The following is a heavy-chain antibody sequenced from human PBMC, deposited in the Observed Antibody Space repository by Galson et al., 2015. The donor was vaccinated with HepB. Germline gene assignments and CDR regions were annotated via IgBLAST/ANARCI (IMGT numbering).Heavy chain of an antibody. D-gene: IGHD3-22*01. V-gene: IGHV4-34*01. J-gene: IGHJ3*02. CDR3: ARGPPDSITMIVVVIKPRAFDI. Sequence: TLSLTCAVYGGSFSGYYWSWIRQPPGKGLEWIGEINHSGSTNYNPSLKSRVTISVDTSKNQFSLKLSSVTAADTAVYYCARGPPDSITMIVVVIKPRAFDIWGQGTMVTVSS. CDR2: INHSGST. CDR1: GGSFSGYY.